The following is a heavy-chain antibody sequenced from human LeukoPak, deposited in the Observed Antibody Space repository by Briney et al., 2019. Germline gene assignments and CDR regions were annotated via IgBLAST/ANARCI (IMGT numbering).Heavy chain of an antibody. CDR2: ISRPDDYT. Sequence: PGGSLRLTCAASGFLFSSYAMSGVLQPLGMGLDWVSVISRPDDYTYYADFGKGRFTISSDHSNNTLYPHMNTLRAEDTAVYYCANDYRSGSFHDFWGQGTLGTVSS. CDR1: GFLFSSYA. J-gene: IGHJ4*02. D-gene: IGHD3-10*01. CDR3: ANDYRSGSFHDF. V-gene: IGHV3-23*01.